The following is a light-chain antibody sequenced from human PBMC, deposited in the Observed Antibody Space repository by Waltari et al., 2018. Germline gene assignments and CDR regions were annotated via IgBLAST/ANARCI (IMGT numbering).Light chain of an antibody. V-gene: IGKV1-39*01. CDR1: QSISSY. CDR2: AAS. Sequence: IQMTQSPSSLYASVGDRVTITCRASQSISSYLYWYQQKPGKAPKLLIFAASSLESGVPSRFSGSGSGTDFTLTITSLQPEDFATYYCQQSHSAPRTFGQGTKVEIK. J-gene: IGKJ1*01. CDR3: QQSHSAPRT.